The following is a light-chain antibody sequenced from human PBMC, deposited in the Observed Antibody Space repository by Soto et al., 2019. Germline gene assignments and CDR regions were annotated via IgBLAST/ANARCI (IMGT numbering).Light chain of an antibody. CDR2: GAS. CDR1: QSVPSGQ. J-gene: IGKJ5*01. Sequence: EIVLTQSPGTLSLSPGESATLSCRASQSVPSGQLAWYQQKPGEAPRLLIYGASSRAPGIPDRFNASGSEIDFSLTIRGLEPEDFAVYYCQQYGRSSITFGQGTRLEI. CDR3: QQYGRSSIT. V-gene: IGKV3-20*01.